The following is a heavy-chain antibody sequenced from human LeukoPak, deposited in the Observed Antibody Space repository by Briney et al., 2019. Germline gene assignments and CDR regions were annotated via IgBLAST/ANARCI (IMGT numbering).Heavy chain of an antibody. CDR1: GFTFSSYW. CDR3: ASNSYDSSGYYNS. V-gene: IGHV3-74*01. Sequence: GGSLRLSCAASGFTFSSYWMNWVRQAPGKGLVWVSRIASDGSSTTYADSVKGRFSISRDNAKNTLYLQMNSLRVEDTAVYYCASNSYDSSGYYNSWGLGTLVTVSS. CDR2: IASDGSST. J-gene: IGHJ4*02. D-gene: IGHD3-22*01.